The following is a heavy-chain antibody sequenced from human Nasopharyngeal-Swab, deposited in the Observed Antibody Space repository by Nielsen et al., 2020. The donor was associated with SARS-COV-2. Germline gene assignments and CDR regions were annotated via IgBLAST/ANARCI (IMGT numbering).Heavy chain of an antibody. Sequence: GESLKISCAASGFTFSSYSMNWVRQAPGKGLEWVSSISSSSSYIYYADSVKGRFTISRDNAKNSLYLQMNSLRAEDTAAYYCARWGYSNYDLDYWGQGTLVTVSS. CDR1: GFTFSSYS. V-gene: IGHV3-21*01. CDR3: ARWGYSNYDLDY. CDR2: ISSSSSYI. D-gene: IGHD4-11*01. J-gene: IGHJ4*02.